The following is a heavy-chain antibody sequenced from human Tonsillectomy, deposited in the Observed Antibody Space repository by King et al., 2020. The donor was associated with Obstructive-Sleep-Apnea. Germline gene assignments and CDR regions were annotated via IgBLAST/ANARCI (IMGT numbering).Heavy chain of an antibody. CDR1: GYSFTSYW. J-gene: IGHJ4*02. Sequence: LQLVQSGAEVKKPGESLKISCKGSGYSFTSYWIGWVRQMPGKGLEWMGIIYPGDSDTRYSPSFQGQVTISADKSISTAYLQWSSLKASDTAMYYCARLHKGIAAAGTFLYFDYWGQGTLVTVSS. CDR2: IYPGDSDT. CDR3: ARLHKGIAAAGTFLYFDY. D-gene: IGHD6-13*01. V-gene: IGHV5-51*01.